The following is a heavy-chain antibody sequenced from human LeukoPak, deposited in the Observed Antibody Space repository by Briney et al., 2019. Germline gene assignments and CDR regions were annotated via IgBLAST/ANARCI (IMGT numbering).Heavy chain of an antibody. D-gene: IGHD3-22*01. V-gene: IGHV4-39*01. J-gene: IGHJ4*02. CDR1: GGSISSSNYD. CDR3: SHDSTGYRDY. Sequence: PSETLSLTCTVSGGSISSSNYDWGWIRQPRGKGLEWIGSIYYSGSTYYHPSLKSRVTISVHTSNNQFSLKLSSVTAADTAVYYCSHDSTGYRDYWGQGTLVTVSS. CDR2: IYYSGST.